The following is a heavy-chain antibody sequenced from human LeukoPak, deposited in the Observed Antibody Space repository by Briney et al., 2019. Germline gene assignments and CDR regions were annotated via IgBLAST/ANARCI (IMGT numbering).Heavy chain of an antibody. CDR3: ARDTIDYCSTTNCYYFDN. CDR1: GGSISSDNYY. J-gene: IGHJ4*02. Sequence: PSQTLSLTCTVSGGSISSDNYYWSWIRQPPGKGLEWIGYISYRGITYYNPSLKSRVTLSVETSANQFSLKLNSATAADTAVYYCARDTIDYCSTTNCYYFDNWGQGTLVTVSS. D-gene: IGHD2-2*01. V-gene: IGHV4-30-4*08. CDR2: ISYRGIT.